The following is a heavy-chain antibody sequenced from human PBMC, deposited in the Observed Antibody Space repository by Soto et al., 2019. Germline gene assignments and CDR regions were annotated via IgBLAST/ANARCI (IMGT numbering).Heavy chain of an antibody. Sequence: EVQLVESGGGLVQPGESLRLSCAASGLTFRGYWMHWVRQAPGKGLVWVSRINTDRSVAMYVDSVKGRFTISRDNAKNTLYLHMNSLSAEDTAVYYCVRDMQLWRLDSWGHGTPVTVSS. V-gene: IGHV3-74*03. CDR2: INTDRSVA. CDR3: VRDMQLWRLDS. CDR1: GLTFRGYW. D-gene: IGHD2-21*01. J-gene: IGHJ5*01.